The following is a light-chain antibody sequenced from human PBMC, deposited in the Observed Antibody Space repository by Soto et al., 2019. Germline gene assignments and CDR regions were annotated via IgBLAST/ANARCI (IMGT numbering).Light chain of an antibody. V-gene: IGLV2-14*01. CDR1: SSDVGGYNY. J-gene: IGLJ3*02. CDR2: EVS. Sequence: QSALTQPASVSGSPGQSITISCTGTSSDVGGYNYVSWYQQHPGKAPKLMIYEVSNRPSGVSNRFSGSKSGNTASLTISGHQAEDAADYYCSSDTSSSTVFGGGTKLTVL. CDR3: SSDTSSSTV.